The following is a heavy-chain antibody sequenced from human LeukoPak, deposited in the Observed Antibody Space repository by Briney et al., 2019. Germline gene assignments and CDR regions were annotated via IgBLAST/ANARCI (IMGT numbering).Heavy chain of an antibody. CDR1: AGSISSYY. Sequence: SETLSLTCTVSAGSISSYYWSWIRQPPGKGLEWIGHISYNGSTYYNPSLKSRVTISVDRSKNQFSLKLSSVTAADTAVYYCARVVADGYFDPWGQGTLVTVSS. CDR3: ARVVADGYFDP. CDR2: ISYNGST. J-gene: IGHJ5*02. V-gene: IGHV4-59*12. D-gene: IGHD6-25*01.